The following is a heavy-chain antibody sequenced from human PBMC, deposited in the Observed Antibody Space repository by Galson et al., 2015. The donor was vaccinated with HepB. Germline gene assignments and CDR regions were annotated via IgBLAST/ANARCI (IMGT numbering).Heavy chain of an antibody. V-gene: IGHV1-46*01. J-gene: IGHJ6*02. CDR2: INPSGGST. CDR1: GYTFTSYY. D-gene: IGHD1-26*01. CDR3: ARDLKVGATTGHYGMDV. Sequence: SVKVSCKASGYTFTSYYMHWVRQAPGQGLEWMGIINPSGGSTSYAQKFQGRVTMTRDTSTSTVYMELSSLRSEDTAVYYCARDLKVGATTGHYGMDVWGQGTTVTVSS.